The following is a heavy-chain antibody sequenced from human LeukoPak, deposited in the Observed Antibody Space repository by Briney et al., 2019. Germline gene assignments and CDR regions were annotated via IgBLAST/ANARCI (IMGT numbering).Heavy chain of an antibody. CDR2: ISYDGSNK. V-gene: IGHV3-30*18. J-gene: IGHJ6*02. D-gene: IGHD1-26*01. CDR3: AKTLQWESRWSNRGYYYYGMDV. Sequence: PGGSLRLSCAASGFTFSSYGMHWVRQAPGKGLEWVAVISYDGSNKYYADSVKGRFTISRDNSKNTLYLQMNSLRAEDTAVYYCAKTLQWESRWSNRGYYYYGMDVWGQGTTVTVSS. CDR1: GFTFSSYG.